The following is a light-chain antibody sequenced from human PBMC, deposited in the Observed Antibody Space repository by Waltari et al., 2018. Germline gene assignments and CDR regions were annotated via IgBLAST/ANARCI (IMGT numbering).Light chain of an antibody. J-gene: IGLJ1*01. CDR2: GKN. Sequence: SSELTQDPAVSVALGQTVRITCQGDSLRSYYASWYQQKPGQAPVVVIYGKNNRPSGIPDRFSGSSSGNTASLTITGAQAEDEADYYCNSRDSSGNNLGVFGTGTKVTVL. CDR3: NSRDSSGNNLGV. V-gene: IGLV3-19*01. CDR1: SLRSYY.